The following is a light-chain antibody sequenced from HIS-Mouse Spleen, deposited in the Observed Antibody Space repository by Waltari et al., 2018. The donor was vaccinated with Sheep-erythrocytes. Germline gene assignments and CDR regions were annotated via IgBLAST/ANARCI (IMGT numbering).Light chain of an antibody. CDR1: SSDVGGYTD. Sequence: QSALTQPRSVSGSPGQSVTSSCTGTSSDVGGYTDVSGYQQHPGKAPKLMIYDVSKRPSGVPDRFSGSKSGNTASLTISGLQAEDEADYYCCSYAGSYNHVFATGTKVTVL. J-gene: IGLJ1*01. CDR2: DVS. V-gene: IGLV2-11*01. CDR3: CSYAGSYNHV.